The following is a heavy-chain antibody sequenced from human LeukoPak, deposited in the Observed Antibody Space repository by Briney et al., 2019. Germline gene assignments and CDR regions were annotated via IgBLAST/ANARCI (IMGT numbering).Heavy chain of an antibody. CDR2: ISAYNGNT. CDR1: GYTFTSYG. V-gene: IGHV1-18*01. Sequence: GASVKVSCKASGYTFTSYGISWVRQAPGQGLEWMGWISAYNGNTNYAQKLQGRVTMTTDTSTSTAYMELRSLRSDDTAVYYCARARIIWFGELYYFDYWGQGTLVTVSS. D-gene: IGHD3-10*01. J-gene: IGHJ4*02. CDR3: ARARIIWFGELYYFDY.